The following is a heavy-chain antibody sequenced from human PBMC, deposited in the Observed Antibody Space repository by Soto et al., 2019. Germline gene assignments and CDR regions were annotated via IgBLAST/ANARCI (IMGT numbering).Heavy chain of an antibody. CDR3: AREPSGDGDRGEDWYFDL. D-gene: IGHD2-21*01. CDR2: ISSSSSTI. Sequence: EVQLVESGGGLVQPGGSLRLSCAASGFTFSSYSMNWVRQAPGKGLEWVSYISSSSSTIYYADSVKGRFTISRDNAKNSLYLQMNSLRAEDTAVYYCAREPSGDGDRGEDWYFDLWGRGTLVTVSS. J-gene: IGHJ2*01. V-gene: IGHV3-48*01. CDR1: GFTFSSYS.